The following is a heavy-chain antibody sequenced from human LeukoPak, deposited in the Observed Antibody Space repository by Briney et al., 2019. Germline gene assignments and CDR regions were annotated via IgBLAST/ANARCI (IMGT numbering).Heavy chain of an antibody. V-gene: IGHV3-23*01. D-gene: IGHD3-10*01. J-gene: IGHJ6*04. CDR2: ISGSGGTS. Sequence: GGSLRLSCLPSGFTFSNYAMTWVRQAPGKGLEWVSSISGSGGTSYYADSVKGRFTISRDSAKNMLFLQMNRLRAEDTAVYYCAKSPYFYNSGRSVDVWGKGTTVTVSS. CDR3: AKSPYFYNSGRSVDV. CDR1: GFTFSNYA.